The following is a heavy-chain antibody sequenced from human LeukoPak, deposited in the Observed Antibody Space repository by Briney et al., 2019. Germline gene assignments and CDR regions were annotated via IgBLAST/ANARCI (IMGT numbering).Heavy chain of an antibody. CDR1: GGTFSSYA. V-gene: IGHV1-69*13. J-gene: IGHJ4*02. CDR3: ASTRRKRGYFDY. CDR2: IIPIFGTA. D-gene: IGHD1-14*01. Sequence: SVKVSCKASGGTFSSYAISWVRQAPGQGLEWMGGIIPIFGTANYAQKFQGRVTITADESTSTAYMELSSLRSEDTAVYYCASTRRKRGYFDYWGQGTLVTVSS.